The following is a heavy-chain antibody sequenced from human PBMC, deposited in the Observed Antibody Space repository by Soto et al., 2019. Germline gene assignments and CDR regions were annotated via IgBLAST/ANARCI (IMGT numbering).Heavy chain of an antibody. CDR1: GASINSDY. CDR3: ARFTYKSGFNWFDP. Sequence: SETLSLTRTVSGASINSDYWIWIRQSPGKGLEWIGYIYHMGGTDYNPSLKSRVTISIDKSKNQFSLNLRSVTAADTAVYFCARFTYKSGFNWFDPWGQGTQVTVSS. J-gene: IGHJ5*02. CDR2: IYHMGGT. V-gene: IGHV4-59*03. D-gene: IGHD5-12*01.